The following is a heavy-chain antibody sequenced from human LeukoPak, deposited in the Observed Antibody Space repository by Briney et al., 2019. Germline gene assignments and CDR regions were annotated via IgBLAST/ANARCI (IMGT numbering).Heavy chain of an antibody. CDR2: INPNSGGT. V-gene: IGHV1-2*02. CDR1: GYTFTGYY. J-gene: IGHJ6*02. CDR3: AGTTVTSVWYYGMDV. Sequence: ASVKVSCKASGYTFTGYYMHWVRQAPGQGLEWMGWINPNSGGTNCAQKFQGRVTMTRDTSISTAYMELSRLRSDDTAVYYCAGTTVTSVWYYGMDVWGQGTTVTVSS. D-gene: IGHD4-17*01.